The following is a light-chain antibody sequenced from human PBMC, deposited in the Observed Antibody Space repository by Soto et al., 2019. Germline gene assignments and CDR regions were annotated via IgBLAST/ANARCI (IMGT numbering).Light chain of an antibody. J-gene: IGKJ1*01. V-gene: IGKV1-5*03. Sequence: DFQMTQSPSTLSASVEDRVTITCRASQSISTLLAWYQQKPGKAPKLLIYKASTLQSGVPSRFSGSGSGTEFTLTISSLQPDDFATYYCQRYENFGQGTKVEIK. CDR3: QRYEN. CDR2: KAS. CDR1: QSISTL.